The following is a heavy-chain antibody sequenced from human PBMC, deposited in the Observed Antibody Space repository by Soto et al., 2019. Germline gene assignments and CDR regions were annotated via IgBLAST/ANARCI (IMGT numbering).Heavy chain of an antibody. D-gene: IGHD2-2*01. CDR2: IIPIFGTA. CDR1: GGTFSSDG. J-gene: IGHJ6*02. Sequence: QVHLVQSGAEGTKPGSSVKVSSKASGGTFSSDGISWVLKAPGQGLEWMGGIIPIFGTANYAQNFQGRVTITADESTNPCYMELSSMRAEDTAVYYCASGGMAAMNYYYCRRAVGGQWTTFTVSS. CDR3: ASGGMAAMNYYYCRRAV. V-gene: IGHV1-69*12.